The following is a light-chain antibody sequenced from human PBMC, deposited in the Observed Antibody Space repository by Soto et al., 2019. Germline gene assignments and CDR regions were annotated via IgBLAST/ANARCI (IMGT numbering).Light chain of an antibody. V-gene: IGKV1-5*01. CDR1: QSISSW. CDR3: QQYNSYPWT. Sequence: DIQMTQSPSTLSASVGDRVTITCRASQSISSWLAWYQQKPGKAPKLLIYDASSLESGGPSRFSASGSGTEFTLTISSLHPDDFATYYCQQYNSYPWTFGQGTKVEIK. CDR2: DAS. J-gene: IGKJ1*01.